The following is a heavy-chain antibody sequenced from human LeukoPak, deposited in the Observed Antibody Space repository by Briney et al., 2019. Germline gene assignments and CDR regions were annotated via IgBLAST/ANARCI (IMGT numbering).Heavy chain of an antibody. CDR3: ARWVPAAYSTG. V-gene: IGHV1-18*01. J-gene: IGHJ1*01. CDR2: ISAYNGNT. D-gene: IGHD2-15*01. CDR1: CYTFTSYG. Sequence: ASVKVSCKASCYTFTSYGISLVRQAPGQGLEWIGCISAYNGNTNYSQKLPGSITMATDTSTSTAYMERRSVRSDDTAVYYCARWVPAAYSTGWGQRTLVTVAS.